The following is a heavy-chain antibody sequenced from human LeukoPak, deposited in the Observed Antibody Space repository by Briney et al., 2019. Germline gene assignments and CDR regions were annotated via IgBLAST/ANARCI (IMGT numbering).Heavy chain of an antibody. J-gene: IGHJ4*02. CDR2: ISYDGGNK. CDR1: GFTFSSYG. CDR3: ARSADSSGWYPDDY. Sequence: GGSLRLSCAASGFTFSSYGMHWVRQAPGKGLEWVAVISYDGGNKHYADSVKGRFTISRDNSKNTLYLQMNSLRAEDTAVYYCARSADSSGWYPDDYWGQGTLVTVSS. V-gene: IGHV3-30*03. D-gene: IGHD6-19*01.